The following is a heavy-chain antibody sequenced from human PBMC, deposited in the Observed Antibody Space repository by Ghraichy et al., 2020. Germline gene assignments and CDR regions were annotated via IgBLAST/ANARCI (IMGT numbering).Heavy chain of an antibody. V-gene: IGHV4-61*01. CDR2: IYYSGST. J-gene: IGHJ6*02. Sequence: ESLNISCTVSGGSVSSGSYYWSWIRQPPGKGLEWIGYIYYSGSTNYNPSLKSRVTISVDTSKNQFSLKLSSVTAADTTVYYCARVPTSNEYYYGMDVWGQGTTVTVSS. CDR1: GGSVSSGSYY. CDR3: ARVPTSNEYYYGMDV.